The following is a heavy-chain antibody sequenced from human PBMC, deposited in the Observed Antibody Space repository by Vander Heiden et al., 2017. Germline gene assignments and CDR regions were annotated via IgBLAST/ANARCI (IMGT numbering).Heavy chain of an antibody. CDR2: IYHSGST. CDR3: ARDLGLDYYGSGSYIY. J-gene: IGHJ4*02. V-gene: IGHV4-4*02. CDR1: GGSISSSNW. D-gene: IGHD3-10*01. Sequence: QVQLQESGPGLVKPSGTLSISCAVSGGSISSSNWRSWVRQPPGKGLEWIGEIYHSGSTNYNPSLQSRVTISVDKSKNQFSLKLSSVTAADTAVYYCARDLGLDYYGSGSYIYWGQGTLVTVSS.